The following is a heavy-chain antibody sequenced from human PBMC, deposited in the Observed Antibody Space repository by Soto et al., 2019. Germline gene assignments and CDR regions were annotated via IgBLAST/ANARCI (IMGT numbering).Heavy chain of an antibody. CDR1: GFTFGSYW. V-gene: IGHV3-7*01. Sequence: EVQLVESGGGLVQPGGSLRLSCAVYGFTFGSYWMNWVRLIPGKGLEWVAYIKPDGSATYYVDSVKGRLTISRDNAKNSLYLQMNSLRVEDTSVYYCARAGYCGPGCYYYFDYWGQGTLVTVSS. J-gene: IGHJ4*02. CDR2: IKPDGSAT. CDR3: ARAGYCGPGCYYYFDY. D-gene: IGHD2-21*02.